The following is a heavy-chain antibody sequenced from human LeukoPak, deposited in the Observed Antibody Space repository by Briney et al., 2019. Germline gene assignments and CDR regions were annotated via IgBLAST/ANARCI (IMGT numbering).Heavy chain of an antibody. D-gene: IGHD3-22*01. CDR3: ARQVVYYDSSGYYSYYFDY. Sequence: TSETLSLTCTVSGGSISSSSYYWGWIRQPPGKGLEWIGSVYYSGSTYYNPSLKSRVTISVDTSKNQFSLKLSSVTAADTAVYYCARQVVYYDSSGYYSYYFDYWGQGTLVTVSS. V-gene: IGHV4-39*01. CDR2: VYYSGST. J-gene: IGHJ4*02. CDR1: GGSISSSSYY.